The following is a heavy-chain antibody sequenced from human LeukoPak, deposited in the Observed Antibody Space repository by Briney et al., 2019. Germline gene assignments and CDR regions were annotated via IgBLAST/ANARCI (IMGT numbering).Heavy chain of an antibody. Sequence: GGSLRLSCAASGFTFNIYAMSWIRQAPGKGLEWFATIRGTDGYTYYADSVKGRFAISRDNSKNTLYLQMSSLRAEDTALYYCAKDKNYYDAFDIWGQGTMVTVSS. CDR3: AKDKNYYDAFDI. V-gene: IGHV3-23*01. CDR1: GFTFNIYA. CDR2: IRGTDGYT. J-gene: IGHJ3*02. D-gene: IGHD3-10*01.